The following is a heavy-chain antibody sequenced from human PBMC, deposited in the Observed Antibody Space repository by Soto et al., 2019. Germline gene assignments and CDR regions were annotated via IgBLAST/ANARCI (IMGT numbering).Heavy chain of an antibody. V-gene: IGHV4-4*07. Sequence: QVQLQQSGPGLVKPSETLSLTCTVSGVSITDYYYTWIRQSAGKGLEWIGRVYTSGHTNFNPSLKSRVTMSVDRSKKQISLNLTSVTAADTAVYYCATTRWRGFFDNWGQGTLVTVSS. D-gene: IGHD2-15*01. CDR3: ATTRWRGFFDN. CDR1: GVSITDYY. J-gene: IGHJ4*02. CDR2: VYTSGHT.